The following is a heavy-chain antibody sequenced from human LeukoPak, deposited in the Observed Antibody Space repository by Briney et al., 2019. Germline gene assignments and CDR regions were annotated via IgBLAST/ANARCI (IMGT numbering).Heavy chain of an antibody. CDR2: IRYDGSNK. J-gene: IGHJ4*02. Sequence: GGSLRLSCAASGFTFSSYGMHWVRQAPGKGLEWMAFIRYDGSNKYYADSVKGRFTISRDNSKNTLYLQMNSLRAEDTAVYYCAKAGGDIIVVVPAARIIDYWGQGTLVTVSS. V-gene: IGHV3-30*02. D-gene: IGHD2-2*01. CDR1: GFTFSSYG. CDR3: AKAGGDIIVVVPAARIIDY.